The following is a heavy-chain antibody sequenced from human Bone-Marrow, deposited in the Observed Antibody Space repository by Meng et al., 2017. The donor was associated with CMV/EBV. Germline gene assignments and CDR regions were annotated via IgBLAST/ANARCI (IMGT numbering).Heavy chain of an antibody. CDR2: INNDGIIT. D-gene: IGHD3-3*01. Sequence: GGSLRLSCAASGFTFSSYWIHWVRQAPGRGLVWVSRINNDGIITKYADSVKGRFTISRDNAKNTLYLQMSSLRGEDTGVYYCARDYDFWSAYDFWGQGTLVTVSS. CDR3: ARDYDFWSAYDF. J-gene: IGHJ4*02. V-gene: IGHV3-74*03. CDR1: GFTFSSYW.